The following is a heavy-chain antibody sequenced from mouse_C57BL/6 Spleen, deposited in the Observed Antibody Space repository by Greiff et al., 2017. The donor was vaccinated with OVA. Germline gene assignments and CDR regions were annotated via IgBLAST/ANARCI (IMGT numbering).Heavy chain of an antibody. V-gene: IGHV5-17*01. CDR3: ANYINDAMDY. Sequence: EVKLMESGGGLVQPGGSLKLSCAASGFTFSDYGMHWVRQAPEKGLEWVAYISSGSSTIYYADTVKGRFTISRDNAKNTLFLQMTSLRSEDTAMYYCANYINDAMDYWGQGTSVTVSS. CDR2: ISSGSSTI. J-gene: IGHJ4*01. CDR1: GFTFSDYG. D-gene: IGHD1-1*01.